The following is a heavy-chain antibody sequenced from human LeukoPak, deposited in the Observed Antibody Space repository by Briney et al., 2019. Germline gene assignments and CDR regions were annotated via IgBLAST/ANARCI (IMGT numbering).Heavy chain of an antibody. J-gene: IGHJ4*02. D-gene: IGHD3-10*01. CDR2: IKRKTDGGTT. CDR3: STAILWFGELSDSYLSDIDY. V-gene: IGHV3-15*01. CDR1: GFSFSNAW. Sequence: MTGGSLRLSCAASGFSFSNAWMNWVRQAPGKGLEWIGRIKRKTDGGTTDYAAPVKGRFTISRDDSKNTLYLQMNSLKTEDTAVYYCSTAILWFGELSDSYLSDIDYWGQGTLVTVSS.